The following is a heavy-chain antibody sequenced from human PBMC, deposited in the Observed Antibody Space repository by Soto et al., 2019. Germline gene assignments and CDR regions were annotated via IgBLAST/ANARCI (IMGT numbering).Heavy chain of an antibody. CDR1: GFTFGLYS. Sequence: GGSLRLSCAASGFTFGLYSMIWVRQAPGKGLEWVSSLTSSSTYIYYADSLKGRFTISRDNAKNSLYLQMDSLRAEDTATYYCVRARSTDSRPDYWGRGTLVTVSS. V-gene: IGHV3-21*01. J-gene: IGHJ4*02. D-gene: IGHD3-22*01. CDR2: LTSSSTYI. CDR3: VRARSTDSRPDY.